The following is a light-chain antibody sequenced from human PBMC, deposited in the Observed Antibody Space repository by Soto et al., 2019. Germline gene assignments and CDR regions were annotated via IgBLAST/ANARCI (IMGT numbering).Light chain of an antibody. Sequence: QSALTQPASVSGSPGQSITISCTGTSSDVGGYNYVSWYQQHPGKAPKLMIYDVSNRPSGVSNRFSGSKSGNTASLTISGLQAEDEADYYCSSYTSSSTLCVFGTGTRSPS. CDR2: DVS. V-gene: IGLV2-14*01. J-gene: IGLJ1*01. CDR1: SSDVGGYNY. CDR3: SSYTSSSTLCV.